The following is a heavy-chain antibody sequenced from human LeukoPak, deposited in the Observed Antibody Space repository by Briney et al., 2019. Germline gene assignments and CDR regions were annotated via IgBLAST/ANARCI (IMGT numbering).Heavy chain of an antibody. V-gene: IGHV3-23*01. CDR3: AKGRRDGSGSLLNDL. CDR1: QFIFSTYA. D-gene: IGHD3-10*01. CDR2: ISGGGDSI. Sequence: GGSLRLSCAASQFIFSTYAMSWVRQAPGKGLEWVSAISGGGDSIYYADSVKGRFTLSRDNSMSTLYLQMNSLRAEDTAVYYCAKGRRDGSGSLLNDLWGRGTLVTVSS. J-gene: IGHJ2*01.